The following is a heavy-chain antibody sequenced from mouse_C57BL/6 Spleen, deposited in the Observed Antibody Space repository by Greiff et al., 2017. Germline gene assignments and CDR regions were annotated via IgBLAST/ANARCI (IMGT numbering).Heavy chain of an antibody. D-gene: IGHD2-4*01. V-gene: IGHV1-22*01. CDR3: ARGNDDYDDAMDY. J-gene: IGHJ4*01. CDR1: GYTFTDYN. Sequence: VQLQQSGPELVKPGASVKMSCKASGYTFTDYNMHWVKQSHGKSLEWIGYINPNNGGTSYNQKFKGKATLTVNKSSSKAYMEVRSLTSEDSAVYYWARGNDDYDDAMDYWGQGTSVTVSS. CDR2: INPNNGGT.